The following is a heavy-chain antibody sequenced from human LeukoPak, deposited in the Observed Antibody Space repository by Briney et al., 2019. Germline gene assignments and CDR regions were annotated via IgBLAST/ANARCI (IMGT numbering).Heavy chain of an antibody. CDR2: IYHSGST. D-gene: IGHD5-24*01. CDR3: ARGPGMATIKD. J-gene: IGHJ4*02. CDR1: GGSISSGGYS. Sequence: SETLSLTCTVSGGSISSGGYSWSWIRQPPGKGLEWIGYIYHSGSTYYNPSLKSRVTISVDRSKNQFSLKLSSVTAADTAVYYCARGPGMATIKDWGQGTLVTVSS. V-gene: IGHV4-30-2*01.